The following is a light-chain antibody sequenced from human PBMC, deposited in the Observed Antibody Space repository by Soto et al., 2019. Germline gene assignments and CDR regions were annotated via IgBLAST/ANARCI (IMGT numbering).Light chain of an antibody. V-gene: IGKV3-20*01. Sequence: EIVLTQSPGTLSLSPGERATLSCRASESISSSYLAWYQQKPGQAPRLLIYAASSRATGIPDRFSGSGSGTDFTLTISRLEPEDVAAYYCQQYGRSPRYTFGQGTRLEIK. CDR3: QQYGRSPRYT. J-gene: IGKJ2*01. CDR1: ESISSSY. CDR2: AAS.